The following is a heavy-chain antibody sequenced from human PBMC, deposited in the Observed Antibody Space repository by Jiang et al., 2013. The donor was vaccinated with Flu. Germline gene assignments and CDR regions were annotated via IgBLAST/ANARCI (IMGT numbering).Heavy chain of an antibody. Sequence: VQLLESGGGFVQPGGSLRLSCAASGFTFDTSAMSWVRQAPGWGLEWVSSISASASTTYYADSVKGRFTISRDNSKNTLYLQMNSLRAEDTAVYYCAPGGGSRFFDYWGQGTLVTVSS. J-gene: IGHJ4*02. D-gene: IGHD1-26*01. CDR1: GFTFDTSA. CDR2: ISASASTT. V-gene: IGHV3-23*01. CDR3: APGGGSRFFDY.